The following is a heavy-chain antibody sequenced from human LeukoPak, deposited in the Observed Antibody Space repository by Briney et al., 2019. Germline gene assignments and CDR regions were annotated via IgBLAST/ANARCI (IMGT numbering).Heavy chain of an antibody. Sequence: GGSLRLSCAASGFTFSSYGMHWVRQAPGKGLEWVAVISYDGSNKYYADSVKGRFTISRDNSKNTLYLQMSSLRAEDTAVYYCAKGQQWLVWWFDPWGQGTLVTVSS. CDR2: ISYDGSNK. CDR3: AKGQQWLVWWFDP. CDR1: GFTFSSYG. V-gene: IGHV3-30*18. D-gene: IGHD6-19*01. J-gene: IGHJ5*02.